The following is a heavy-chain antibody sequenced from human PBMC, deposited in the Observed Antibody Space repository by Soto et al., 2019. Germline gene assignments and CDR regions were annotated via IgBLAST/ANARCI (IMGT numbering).Heavy chain of an antibody. J-gene: IGHJ4*02. CDR2: INVYNGAT. Sequence: ASVKVSCQASGYTFISHGSSWVRQAPGQGLEWVGWINVYNGATNYAQKFQGRVTLTTDTSTSIAYMELRGLRSDDTAVYYCARDPDGARDFDFWGQGTLVTVS. CDR1: GYTFISHG. CDR3: ARDPDGARDFDF. V-gene: IGHV1-18*01. D-gene: IGHD3-10*01.